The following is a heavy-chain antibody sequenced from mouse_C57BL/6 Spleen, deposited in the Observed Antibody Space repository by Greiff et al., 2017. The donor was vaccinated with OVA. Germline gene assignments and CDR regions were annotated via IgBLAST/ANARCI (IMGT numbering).Heavy chain of an antibody. D-gene: IGHD2-3*01. V-gene: IGHV1-42*01. Sequence: EVQLQQSGPELVKPGASVKISCKASGYSFTGYYMNWVKQSPEKSLEWIGELNPSTGGTTYNQKFKAKATLTVDKSSSTAYMQLNSLTSEDSAVYYCARRGYDYVDYWGQGTTLTVSS. J-gene: IGHJ2*01. CDR1: GYSFTGYY. CDR2: LNPSTGGT. CDR3: ARRGYDYVDY.